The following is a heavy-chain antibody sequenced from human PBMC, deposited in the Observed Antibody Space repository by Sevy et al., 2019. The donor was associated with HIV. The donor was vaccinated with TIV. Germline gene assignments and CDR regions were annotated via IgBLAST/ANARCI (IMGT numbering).Heavy chain of an antibody. Sequence: GGSLRLSCAASGFSFRSYWMTWVRQAPGKGLEWVASIYQDGSEKYYMDSGKGRFTVSRDNAKNAQFLQMNSLRVEDTAVYYWAREGSYGDYMLSYYYGMDVWGQGTTVTVSS. CDR3: AREGSYGDYMLSYYYGMDV. V-gene: IGHV3-7*01. D-gene: IGHD4-17*01. CDR2: IYQDGSEK. CDR1: GFSFRSYW. J-gene: IGHJ6*02.